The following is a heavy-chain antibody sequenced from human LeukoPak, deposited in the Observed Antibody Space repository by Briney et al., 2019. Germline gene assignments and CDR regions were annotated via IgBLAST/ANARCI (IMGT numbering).Heavy chain of an antibody. V-gene: IGHV4-4*07. D-gene: IGHD1-26*01. CDR3: ARENSGSYREFDY. CDR1: GGSISSYY. J-gene: IGHJ4*02. CDR2: IYTSVST. Sequence: SETLSLTCTVSGGSISSYYWSWIRQPAGKGLEWIGRIYTSVSTNYNASLKSRVSMSVDTSKSQFSLKLSSVTATDTAVFYCARENSGSYREFDYWGQGTLVTVSS.